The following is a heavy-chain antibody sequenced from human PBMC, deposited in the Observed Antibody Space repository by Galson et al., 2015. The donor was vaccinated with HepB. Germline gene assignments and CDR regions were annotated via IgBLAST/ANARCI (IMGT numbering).Heavy chain of an antibody. Sequence: SLRLSCAASGFTFGDYAMSWVRQAPGKGLEWVGFIRSKAYGGTTEYAASVKGRFTISRDDSKSIAYLQMNSLKTEDTAVYYCTRDTTVDDYWGQGTLVTVSS. V-gene: IGHV3-49*04. J-gene: IGHJ4*02. CDR1: GFTFGDYA. D-gene: IGHD4-17*01. CDR2: IRSKAYGGTT. CDR3: TRDTTVDDY.